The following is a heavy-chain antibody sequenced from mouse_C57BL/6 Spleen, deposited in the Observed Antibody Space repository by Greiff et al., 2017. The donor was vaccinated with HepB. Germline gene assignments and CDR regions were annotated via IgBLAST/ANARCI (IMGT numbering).Heavy chain of an antibody. CDR2: IYPGDGDT. D-gene: IGHD1-1*01. CDR3: ARDYYGLYYFDY. J-gene: IGHJ2*01. V-gene: IGHV1-82*01. CDR1: GYAFSSSW. Sequence: VQLQQSGPELVKPGASVKISCKASGYAFSSSWMNWVKQRPGKGLEWIGRIYPGDGDTNYTGKFKGKATLTADKSSSTAYMQLRSLTSEDSAVYFCARDYYGLYYFDYWGQGTTLTVSS.